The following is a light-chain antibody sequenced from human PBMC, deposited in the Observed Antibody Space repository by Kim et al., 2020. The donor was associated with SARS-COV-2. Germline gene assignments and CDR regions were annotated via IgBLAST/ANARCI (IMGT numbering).Light chain of an antibody. CDR3: HQYDSYPPT. J-gene: IGKJ2*01. V-gene: IGKV1-16*01. CDR1: LGIRYY. CDR2: EAS. Sequence: ATVRGTARITCRASLGIRYYLAWFRQKPEKAPESLIYEASTLQSGVPSRFQGSGSGTEFTLTINGLQPDDFATYYCHQYDSYPPTFGQGTKLEI.